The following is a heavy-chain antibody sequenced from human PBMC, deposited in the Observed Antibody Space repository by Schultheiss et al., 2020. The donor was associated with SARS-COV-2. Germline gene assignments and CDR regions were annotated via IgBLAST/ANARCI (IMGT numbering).Heavy chain of an antibody. CDR1: GFTFDDYA. CDR2: ISYDGSNK. V-gene: IGHV3-30-3*01. Sequence: GGSLRLSCAASGFTFDDYAMHWVRQAPGKGLEWVAVISYDGSNKYYADSVKGRFTISRDNSKNTLYLQMNSLRAEDTAVYYCARATELVPDLYYYYGMDVWGQGTTVTVSS. D-gene: IGHD2-2*01. CDR3: ARATELVPDLYYYYGMDV. J-gene: IGHJ6*02.